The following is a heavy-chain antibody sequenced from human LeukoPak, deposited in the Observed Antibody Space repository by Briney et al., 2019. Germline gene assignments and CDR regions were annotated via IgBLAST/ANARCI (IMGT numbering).Heavy chain of an antibody. V-gene: IGHV3-30*18. CDR1: GFTFSSYG. Sequence: GRSLRLSCAASGFTFSSYGLHWVRQAPGKGLEWVAVISYDGSNKYYADSVKGRFTISRDNSKNTLYLQMNSLRAEDTAVYYCANDSGASSSWYYGDYWGQGTLVTVSS. D-gene: IGHD6-13*01. CDR3: ANDSGASSSWYYGDY. J-gene: IGHJ4*02. CDR2: ISYDGSNK.